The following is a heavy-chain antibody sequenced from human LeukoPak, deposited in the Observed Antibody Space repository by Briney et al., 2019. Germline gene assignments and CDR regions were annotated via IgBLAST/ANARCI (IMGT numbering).Heavy chain of an antibody. J-gene: IGHJ4*02. CDR1: GYTFTSYD. CDR3: ARVGDAYYGSGSYFDY. V-gene: IGHV1-8*03. CDR2: MNPNSGNT. D-gene: IGHD3-10*01. Sequence: ASVKVSCKASGYTFTSYDINWVRQATGQRLEWMGWMNPNSGNTGYAQKFQGRVTITRNTSISTAYMELSSLRSEDTAVYYCARVGDAYYGSGSYFDYWGQGTLVTVSS.